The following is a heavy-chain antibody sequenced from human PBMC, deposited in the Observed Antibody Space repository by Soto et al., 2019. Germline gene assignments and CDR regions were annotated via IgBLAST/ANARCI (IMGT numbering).Heavy chain of an antibody. D-gene: IGHD3-22*01. Sequence: GGSLRLSCAASGFSFSSYGMHWVRQAPGKGLEWVAVISYDGSNKYYADSVKGRFTISRDNSKNTLYLQMNSLRAEDTAVYYCAKDQARLGSGYYFLYGMDVWGQGTTVTVSS. CDR2: ISYDGSNK. V-gene: IGHV3-30*18. CDR3: AKDQARLGSGYYFLYGMDV. J-gene: IGHJ6*02. CDR1: GFSFSSYG.